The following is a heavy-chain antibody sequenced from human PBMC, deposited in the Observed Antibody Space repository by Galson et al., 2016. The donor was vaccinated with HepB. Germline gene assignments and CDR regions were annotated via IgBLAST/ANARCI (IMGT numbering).Heavy chain of an antibody. CDR1: GLTFSRYA. CDR3: ARDDFWSGYSRSGLEY. D-gene: IGHD3-3*01. Sequence: SLRLSCAASGLTFSRYAMTWVRQAPGKGLEWVSTINNGGATYYGDSVKGRFIISRDNSKNTLYLQMNNLRAEDTAMYYCARDDFWSGYSRSGLEYWGQGTLVTVFS. V-gene: IGHV3-23*01. CDR2: INNGGAT. J-gene: IGHJ4*02.